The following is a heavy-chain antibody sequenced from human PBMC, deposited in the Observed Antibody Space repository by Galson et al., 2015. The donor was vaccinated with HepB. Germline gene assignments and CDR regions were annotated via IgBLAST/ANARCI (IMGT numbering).Heavy chain of an antibody. CDR2: INHSGST. CDR1: GGSFSGYY. J-gene: IGHJ4*02. Sequence: SETLSLTCAVYGGSFSGYYWSWIRQPPGKGLEWIGEINHSGSTNYNPSLKSRVTISVDTSKNQFSLKLSSVTAADTAVYYCARFGVVVPAAMMNYFDYWGQGTLVTVSS. V-gene: IGHV4-34*01. CDR3: ARFGVVVPAAMMNYFDY. D-gene: IGHD2-2*01.